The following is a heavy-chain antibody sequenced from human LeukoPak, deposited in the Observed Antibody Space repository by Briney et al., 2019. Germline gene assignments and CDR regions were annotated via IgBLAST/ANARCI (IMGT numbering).Heavy chain of an antibody. J-gene: IGHJ4*02. CDR2: IYYSGST. CDR3: ARDQGSSSWYGPYFDY. V-gene: IGHV4-59*01. Sequence: SETLSLTCTVSGGSISSYYWSWIRQPPGKGLEWIGNIYYSGSTNYNPSLKSRVTISVDTSKNQFSLKLSSVTAADTAVYYCARDQGSSSWYGPYFDYWGQGTLVTVSS. D-gene: IGHD6-13*01. CDR1: GGSISSYY.